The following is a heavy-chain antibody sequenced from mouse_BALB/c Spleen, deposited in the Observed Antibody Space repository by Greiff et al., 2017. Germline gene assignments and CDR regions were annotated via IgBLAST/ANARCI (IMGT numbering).Heavy chain of an antibody. CDR2: IWSGGST. D-gene: IGHD2-4*01. V-gene: IGHV2-2*02. J-gene: IGHJ3*01. CDR1: GFSLTSYG. CDR3: ARNKGSTMITLFAY. Sequence: QVQLKQSGPGLVQPSQSLSITCTVSGFSLTSYGVHWVRQSPGKGLEWLGVIWSGGSTDYNAAFISRLSISKDNSKSQVFFKMNSLQANDTAIYYCARNKGSTMITLFAYWGQGTLVTVSA.